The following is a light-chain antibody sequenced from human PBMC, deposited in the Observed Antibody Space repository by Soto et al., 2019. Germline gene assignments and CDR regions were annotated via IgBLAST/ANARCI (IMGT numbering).Light chain of an antibody. CDR2: GNS. CDR1: SSNIGAGYD. V-gene: IGLV1-40*01. J-gene: IGLJ2*01. CDR3: QSYDSSLFL. Sequence: QSVLTQPPSVSGAPGQRVTISCTGSSSNIGAGYDVHWYQQLPGTAPKLLIYGNSNRPSGVPDRFSGSKSGTSASLAITGLQAEDEADYYCQSYDSSLFLFGGGTKLTVL.